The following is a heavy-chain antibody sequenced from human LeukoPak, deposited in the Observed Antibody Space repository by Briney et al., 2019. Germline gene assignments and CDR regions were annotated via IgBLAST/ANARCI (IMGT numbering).Heavy chain of an antibody. CDR3: ASLYSSSWYGSEFDY. D-gene: IGHD6-13*01. V-gene: IGHV4-34*01. J-gene: IGHJ4*02. CDR2: INHSGST. Sequence: SGTLSLTCAVYGGSFSGYYWSWIRQPPGKGLEWIGEINHSGSTNYNPSLKSRVTISVDTSKNQFSLKLSSVTAADTAVYYCASLYSSSWYGSEFDYWGQGTLVTVSS. CDR1: GGSFSGYY.